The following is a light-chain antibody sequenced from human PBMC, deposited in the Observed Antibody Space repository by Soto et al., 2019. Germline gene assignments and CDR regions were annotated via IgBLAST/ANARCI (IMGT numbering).Light chain of an antibody. CDR3: CSYSGSSTFVV. Sequence: QSVLTQPASVSGSPGQSITISCTGTSSDVGSYNLVSWYQQHPGKAPKLMIYEVSKRPSGVSNRFSCSKSGNTASLTISGLQAEDEADYYCCSYSGSSTFVVFGGGTKVTVL. J-gene: IGLJ2*01. V-gene: IGLV2-23*02. CDR2: EVS. CDR1: SSDVGSYNL.